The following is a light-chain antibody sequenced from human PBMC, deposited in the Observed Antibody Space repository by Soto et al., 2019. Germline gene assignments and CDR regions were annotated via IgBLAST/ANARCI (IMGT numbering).Light chain of an antibody. CDR1: QSVSRNY. V-gene: IGKV3-20*01. CDR3: HHYGDSPIYT. Sequence: EIVLTQSPGTLSLSPGATATLSCRASQSVSRNYLAWFQQKPAQAPRLLIHGASSRAAGTPDRFSGSGSGTDFTLTISRLEPEDFAVYYCHHYGDSPIYTFGPGTKVDFK. CDR2: GAS. J-gene: IGKJ3*01.